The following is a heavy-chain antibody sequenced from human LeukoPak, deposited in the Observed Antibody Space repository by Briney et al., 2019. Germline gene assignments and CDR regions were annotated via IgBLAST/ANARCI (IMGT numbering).Heavy chain of an antibody. Sequence: PGGSLRLSCAASGFTFASYAMSWVRQAPGKGLEWVSAISDNAYSTFYADSVKGRFTISRDDSQNTLYLQMNSLRAEDTAVYYCAKLEIYDFWSGYSPYFDYWGQGTLATVSS. CDR1: GFTFASYA. CDR3: AKLEIYDFWSGYSPYFDY. J-gene: IGHJ4*02. V-gene: IGHV3-23*01. CDR2: ISDNAYST. D-gene: IGHD3-3*01.